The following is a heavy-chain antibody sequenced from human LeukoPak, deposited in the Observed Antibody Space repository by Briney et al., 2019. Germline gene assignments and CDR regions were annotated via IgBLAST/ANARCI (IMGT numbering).Heavy chain of an antibody. CDR1: GGSISSYY. J-gene: IGHJ3*02. D-gene: IGHD1-1*01. V-gene: IGHV4-59*12. CDR3: ASYRLEPEAFDI. CDR2: IYYSGST. Sequence: SETLSLTCTVSGGSISSYYWSWIRQPPGKGLEWIGYIYYSGSTNYNPSLKSRVTISVDTSKNQFSLKLSSVTAADTAVYYCASYRLEPEAFDIWGQGTMVTVSS.